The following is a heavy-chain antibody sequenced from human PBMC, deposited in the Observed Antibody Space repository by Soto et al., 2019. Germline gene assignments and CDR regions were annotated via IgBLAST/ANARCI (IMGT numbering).Heavy chain of an antibody. CDR3: AKAKYCSSTSCEYFQH. CDR2: ISGDGGSK. D-gene: IGHD2-2*01. J-gene: IGHJ1*01. CDR1: GFTFDDYA. Sequence: GESLKISCAASGFTFDDYAMHWVRQAPGKGLEWVSLISGDGGSKYYADSVKGRFTISRDNSKNSLYLQMNSLRTEDTALYYCAKAKYCSSTSCEYFQHWGQGTLVTVSS. V-gene: IGHV3-43*02.